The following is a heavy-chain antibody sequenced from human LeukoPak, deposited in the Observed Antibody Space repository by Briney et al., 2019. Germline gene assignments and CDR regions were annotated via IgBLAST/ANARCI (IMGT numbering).Heavy chain of an antibody. V-gene: IGHV1-2*02. CDR3: AREYDILTGYYPGLNFDY. Sequence: ASVKVSCKASGYTFTDYYMHWVRQAPGQGLEWMGWINPNSGGTDYAQKFQGRVTMTRDTSISTAYMELSRLRSDDTAVYYCAREYDILTGYYPGLNFDYWGQGTLVTVSS. CDR2: INPNSGGT. CDR1: GYTFTDYY. D-gene: IGHD3-9*01. J-gene: IGHJ4*02.